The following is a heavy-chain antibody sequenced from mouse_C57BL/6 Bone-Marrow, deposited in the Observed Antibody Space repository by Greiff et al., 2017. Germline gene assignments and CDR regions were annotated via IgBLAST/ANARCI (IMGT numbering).Heavy chain of an antibody. V-gene: IGHV1-81*01. CDR2: IYPRSGNT. J-gene: IGHJ1*03. CDR1: GYTFTSYG. Sequence: QVQLKESGAELARPGASVKLSCKASGYTFTSYGISWVKQRTGQGLEWIGEIYPRSGNTYYNEKFKGKATLTADKSSSTAYMELRNLTSEDSAVYFWASDWVPLYWYFVVWGTGTTVTVSS. D-gene: IGHD4-1*01. CDR3: ASDWVPLYWYFVV.